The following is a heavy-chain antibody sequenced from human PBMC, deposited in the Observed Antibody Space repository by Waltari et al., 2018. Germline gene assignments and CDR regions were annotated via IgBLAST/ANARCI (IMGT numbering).Heavy chain of an antibody. CDR2: RSYDGSNK. CDR1: GFTFSSYW. Sequence: VQLVESGGGLVQPGGSLRLSCAASGFTFSSYWMHWVRQAPGKGLDWVAVRSYDGSNKYYADSVKGRFTISRDNSKNTLYLQMNSLRAEDTAVYYCARSGGGYCSGGSCSYWGQGTLVTVSS. V-gene: IGHV3-30*03. J-gene: IGHJ4*02. D-gene: IGHD2-15*01. CDR3: ARSGGGYCSGGSCSY.